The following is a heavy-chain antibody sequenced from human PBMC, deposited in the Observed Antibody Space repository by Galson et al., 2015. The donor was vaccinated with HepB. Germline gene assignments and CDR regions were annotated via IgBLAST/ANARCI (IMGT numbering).Heavy chain of an antibody. CDR1: GFTFSSYA. V-gene: IGHV3-64D*06. CDR2: ISSNGGST. J-gene: IGHJ3*02. D-gene: IGHD3-22*01. Sequence: SLRLSCAASGFTFSSYAMHWVRQAPGKGLEYVSAISSNGGSTYYADSVKGRFTISRDNSKNTLYLQMSSLRAEDTAVYYCVKDLSDYYDSSGYYSGAFDIWGQGTMVTVSS. CDR3: VKDLSDYYDSSGYYSGAFDI.